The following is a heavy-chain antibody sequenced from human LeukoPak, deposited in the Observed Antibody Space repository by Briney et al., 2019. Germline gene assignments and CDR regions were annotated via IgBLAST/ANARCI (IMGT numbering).Heavy chain of an antibody. CDR3: ARQYYYNRAIYSKLDF. Sequence: KPSETLSLTCTVSGGSITNSYYWGWIRPPPGKGLEWIGSMYYSGGTYYNPSLKSRVTISVDTSKNQFSLKLSSVTAADTAVYYCARQYYYNRAIYSKLDFWGQGTLVTVSS. V-gene: IGHV4-39*01. D-gene: IGHD3-22*01. CDR1: GGSITNSYY. CDR2: MYYSGGT. J-gene: IGHJ4*02.